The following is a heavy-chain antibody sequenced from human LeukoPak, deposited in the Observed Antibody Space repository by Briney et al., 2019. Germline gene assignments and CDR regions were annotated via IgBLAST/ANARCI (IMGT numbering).Heavy chain of an antibody. V-gene: IGHV4-34*01. J-gene: IGHJ4*02. D-gene: IGHD3-9*01. CDR3: ARAGRYFDWLLLRREYYFDY. CDR2: INHSGST. CDR1: GGSFSGYY. Sequence: SETLSLTCAVYGGSFSGYYWNWIRQPPGKGLEWIGEINHSGSTNYNPSLKSRVTISVDTSKNQFSLKLSSVTAADTAVYYCARAGRYFDWLLLRREYYFDYWGQGTLVTVSS.